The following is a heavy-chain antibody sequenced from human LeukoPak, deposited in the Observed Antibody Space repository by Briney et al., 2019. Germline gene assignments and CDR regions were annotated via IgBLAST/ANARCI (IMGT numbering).Heavy chain of an antibody. D-gene: IGHD2-2*01. V-gene: IGHV3-33*01. CDR1: GFTFSSYG. CDR3: ARAYCSSTSCLFDY. J-gene: IGHJ4*02. CDR2: IWNDGTNR. Sequence: PGRSLRLSCAASGFTFSSYGMHWVRQAPGKGLEWVAVIWNDGTNRYYADSVKGRFTISRDNSKNTLYLHMNSLRAEDTAVYYCARAYCSSTSCLFDYWGQGTLVTVSS.